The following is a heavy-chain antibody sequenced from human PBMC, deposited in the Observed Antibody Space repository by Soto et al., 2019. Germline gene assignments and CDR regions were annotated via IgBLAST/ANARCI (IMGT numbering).Heavy chain of an antibody. D-gene: IGHD4-17*01. J-gene: IGHJ4*02. CDR2: IYDSVST. V-gene: IGHV4-59*01. CDR1: GGSISKNY. Sequence: SETLSLTCTVSGGSISKNYWTWVRQPPGKGPEYIGYIYDSVSTNYYPSFKSRVVISVDTSKNQFSLNLRSVTAADTAVYYCARAPPVTRKGCYFEYWGQGALVTVSS. CDR3: ARAPPVTRKGCYFEY.